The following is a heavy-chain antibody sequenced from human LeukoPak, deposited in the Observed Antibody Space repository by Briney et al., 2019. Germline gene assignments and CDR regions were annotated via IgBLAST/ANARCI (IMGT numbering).Heavy chain of an antibody. CDR2: ISWNSGSI. J-gene: IGHJ4*02. CDR1: GFTFDDYA. CDR3: AKNGYSGVY. Sequence: PGGSLRLSCAASGFTFDDYAMHWVRQAPGKGLEWVSGISWNSGSIGYADSVKGRFTISRDNAKNSLYLQMNSLRAEDTALYYCAKNGYSGVYWGQGTLVTVSS. V-gene: IGHV3-9*01. D-gene: IGHD1-26*01.